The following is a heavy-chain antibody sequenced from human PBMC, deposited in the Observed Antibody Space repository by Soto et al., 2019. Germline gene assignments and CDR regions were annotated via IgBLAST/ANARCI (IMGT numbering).Heavy chain of an antibody. CDR1: GGSIDNSHSF. D-gene: IGHD1-20*01. V-gene: IGHV4-39*01. J-gene: IGHJ4*02. CDR2: VYYSGGT. Sequence: KTSETLSLTCDVSGGSIDNSHSFWGWVRQPPGRELEFLGSVYYSGGTYYNPSLESRVSVSVDTSKNQFSLKVSGVSAADTAVYYCATSQKGYNWNYFDHWGQGALVTVSS. CDR3: ATSQKGYNWNYFDH.